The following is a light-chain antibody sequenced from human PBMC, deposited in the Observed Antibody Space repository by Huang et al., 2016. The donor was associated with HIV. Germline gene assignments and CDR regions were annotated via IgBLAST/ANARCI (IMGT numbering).Light chain of an antibody. V-gene: IGKV3-11*01. CDR2: DAS. CDR3: QQRSSWPPFT. Sequence: EILLTQSPATLSLSPGERATLSCRASQSIRNFLACYQQRPGQPPRLLIYDASTRATGIPDRFSGSGSDTDFTLTISSLEPEDFAVYYCQQRSSWPPFTFGPGTKVDIK. CDR1: QSIRNF. J-gene: IGKJ3*01.